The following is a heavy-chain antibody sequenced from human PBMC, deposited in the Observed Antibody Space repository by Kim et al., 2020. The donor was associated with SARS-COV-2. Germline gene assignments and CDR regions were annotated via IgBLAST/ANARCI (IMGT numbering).Heavy chain of an antibody. CDR1: GYTLTELS. CDR2: FDPEDGET. D-gene: IGHD2-8*01. Sequence: ASVKVSCKVSGYTLTELSMHWVRQVPGKGLEWMGGFDPEDGETIYAQKFQGRVTMTEDTSTDTAYMELSSLRSEDTAVYYCAANGDYYYGMDVWGQGTTVTVSS. J-gene: IGHJ6*02. V-gene: IGHV1-24*01. CDR3: AANGDYYYGMDV.